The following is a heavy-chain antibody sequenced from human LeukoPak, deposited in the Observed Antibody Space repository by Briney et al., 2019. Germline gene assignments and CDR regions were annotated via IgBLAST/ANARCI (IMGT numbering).Heavy chain of an antibody. CDR2: ISSSSSTI. V-gene: IGHV3-48*04. D-gene: IGHD3-10*01. CDR3: ARGIGSQYYFDS. CDR1: GVTFSSYS. J-gene: IGHJ4*02. Sequence: GGSLRLSCAASGVTFSSYSMNWVRQAPGKGLEWGSYISSSSSTIYYADSVKGRFTISRDNAKNSLYLQMNSLRAEDTAVYYCARGIGSQYYFDSWGQGTLVTVSS.